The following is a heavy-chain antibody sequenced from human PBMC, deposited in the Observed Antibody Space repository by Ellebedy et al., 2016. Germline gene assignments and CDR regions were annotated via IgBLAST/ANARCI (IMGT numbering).Heavy chain of an antibody. CDR1: GFTFSSYG. CDR3: AGGDYAYYYYGMDV. J-gene: IGHJ6*02. CDR2: IWYDGSNK. Sequence: GESLKISXAASGFTFSSYGMHWVRQAPGKGLEWVAVIWYDGSNKYYADSVKGRFTISRDNSKNTLYLQMNSLRAEDTAVYYCAGGDYAYYYYGMDVWGQGTTVTVSS. D-gene: IGHD4-17*01. V-gene: IGHV3-33*01.